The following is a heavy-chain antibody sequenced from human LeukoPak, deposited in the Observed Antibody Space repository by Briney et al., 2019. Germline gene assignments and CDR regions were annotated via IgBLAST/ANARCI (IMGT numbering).Heavy chain of an antibody. CDR1: GGSISSSSYY. J-gene: IGHJ5*02. V-gene: IGHV4-39*01. CDR2: IYYSGST. CDR3: ARPTNYHDSTVESFDP. Sequence: SETLSLTCTVSGGSISSSSYYWGWIRQPPGKGLEWIGSIYYSGSTYYNPSLKSRVTISVDTSKNQFSLKLSSVTAADTAVYYCARPTNYHDSTVESFDPWGQGTLVTVSS. D-gene: IGHD3-22*01.